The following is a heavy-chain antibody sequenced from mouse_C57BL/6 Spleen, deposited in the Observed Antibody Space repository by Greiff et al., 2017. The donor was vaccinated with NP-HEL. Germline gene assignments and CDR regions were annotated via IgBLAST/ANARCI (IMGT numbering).Heavy chain of an antibody. CDR3: ARAPAYYSNYDYFDY. V-gene: IGHV5-6*01. CDR1: GFTFSSYG. Sequence: EVMLVESGGDLVKPGGSLKLSCAASGFTFSSYGMSWVRQTPDKRLEWVATISSGGSYTYYPDSVKGRFTISRDNAKNTLYLQMSSLKSEDTAMYYCARAPAYYSNYDYFDYWGQGTTLTVSS. D-gene: IGHD2-5*01. CDR2: ISSGGSYT. J-gene: IGHJ2*01.